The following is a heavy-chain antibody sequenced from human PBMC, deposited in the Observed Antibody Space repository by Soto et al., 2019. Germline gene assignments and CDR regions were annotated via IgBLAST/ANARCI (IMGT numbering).Heavy chain of an antibody. CDR3: ASTGYCSSTSCYGRRMDV. CDR1: GFTFSSYS. D-gene: IGHD2-2*01. Sequence: GGSLRLSCAASGFTFSSYSMNWVRQAPGKGLEWVSSISSSSSYIYYADSVKGRFTISRDNAKNSLYLQMNSLRAEDTAVYYCASTGYCSSTSCYGRRMDVWGQGTTVTVSS. V-gene: IGHV3-21*01. CDR2: ISSSSSYI. J-gene: IGHJ6*02.